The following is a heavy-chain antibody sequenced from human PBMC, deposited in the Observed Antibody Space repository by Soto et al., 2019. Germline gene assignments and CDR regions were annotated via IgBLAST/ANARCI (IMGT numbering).Heavy chain of an antibody. Sequence: ASVKVSCKASGGTFSSYTISWVRQAPGQGLEWMGRIIPILGIANYAQKFQGRVTITADKSTSTAYMELSSLRSEDTAVYYCARGFLDPGHYYYYYVDVWGKGTTVTVSS. V-gene: IGHV1-69*02. D-gene: IGHD3-3*01. J-gene: IGHJ6*03. CDR3: ARGFLDPGHYYYYYVDV. CDR1: GGTFSSYT. CDR2: IIPILGIA.